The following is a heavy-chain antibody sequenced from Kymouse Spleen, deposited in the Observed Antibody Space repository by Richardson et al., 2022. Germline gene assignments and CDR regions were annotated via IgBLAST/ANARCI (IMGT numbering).Heavy chain of an antibody. J-gene: IGHJ6*02. D-gene: IGHD1-7*01. CDR3: ARDGTGTTMNYYYYGMDV. V-gene: IGHV4-61*01. CDR2: IYYSGST. CDR1: GGSVSSGSYY. Sequence: QVQLQESGPGLVKPSETLSLTCTVSGGSVSSGSYYWSWIRQPPGKGLEWIGYIYYSGSTNYNPSLKSRVTISVDTSKNQFSLKLSSVTAADTAVYYCARDGTGTTMNYYYYGMDVWGQGTTVTVSS.